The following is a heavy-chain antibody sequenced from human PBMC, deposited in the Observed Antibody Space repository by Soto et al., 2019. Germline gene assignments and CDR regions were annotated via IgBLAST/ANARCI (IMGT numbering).Heavy chain of an antibody. CDR1: GFTFSSYA. J-gene: IGHJ5*02. D-gene: IGHD6-19*01. CDR2: ISGSGGST. Sequence: AXGSLRLSCAASGFTFSSYAMSWVRQAPGKGLEWVSAISGSGGSTYYADSVKGRFTISRDNSKNTLYLQMNSLRAEDTAVYYCAKVIEVAGHNWFDPWGQGTLVTVSS. CDR3: AKVIEVAGHNWFDP. V-gene: IGHV3-23*01.